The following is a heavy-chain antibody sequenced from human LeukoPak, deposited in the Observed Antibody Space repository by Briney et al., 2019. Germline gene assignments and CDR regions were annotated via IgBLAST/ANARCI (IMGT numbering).Heavy chain of an antibody. J-gene: IGHJ5*02. CDR3: ARFSGGQYQLPGGNWFDP. V-gene: IGHV4-59*01. D-gene: IGHD2-2*01. Sequence: SETLSLTCTVSGGSISSYYWSWIRQPPGRGLEWIGYIYYSGSTNYNPSLKSRVTISVDTSKNQFSLKLSSVTAADTAVYYCARFSGGQYQLPGGNWFDPWGQGTLVTVSS. CDR2: IYYSGST. CDR1: GGSISSYY.